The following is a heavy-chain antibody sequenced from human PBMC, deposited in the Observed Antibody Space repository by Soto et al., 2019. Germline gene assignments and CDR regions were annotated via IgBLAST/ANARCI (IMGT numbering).Heavy chain of an antibody. D-gene: IGHD3-9*01. V-gene: IGHV2-5*01. CDR2: IYWNDDK. CDR3: ARRYYDILTGYYIPFDY. J-gene: IGHJ4*02. Sequence: QITLKESGPTLVKPTQTLTLTCTFSGFSLSTSGVGVGWIRQPPGKALEWLALIYWNDDKRYSPSLKSRLTSTKDTSKIQVVLTMTNMDPVDTATFYCARRYYDILTGYYIPFDYWGKGNLVTVSS. CDR1: GFSLSTSGVG.